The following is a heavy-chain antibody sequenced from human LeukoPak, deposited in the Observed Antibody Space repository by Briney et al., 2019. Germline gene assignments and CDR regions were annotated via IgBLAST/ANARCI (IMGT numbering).Heavy chain of an antibody. CDR1: GHTFTTYY. D-gene: IGHD3-22*01. V-gene: IGHV1-46*01. J-gene: IGHJ4*02. CDR2: INPSGDGT. Sequence: ASVKVSCKASGHTFTTYYVHLVRQAPGQGLEWMGVINPSGDGTNYPQRFQGRVTITADESTSTAYMELSSLRSEDTAVYYCASVSYDSSAYPYLYWGQGTLVTVSS. CDR3: ASVSYDSSAYPYLY.